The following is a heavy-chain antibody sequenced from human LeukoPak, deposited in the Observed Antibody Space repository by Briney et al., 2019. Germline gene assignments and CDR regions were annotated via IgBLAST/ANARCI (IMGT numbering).Heavy chain of an antibody. J-gene: IGHJ5*02. CDR1: GFTFSDYT. Sequence: PGGSLRLSCAASGFTFSDYTMNWVRQAPGKGLGWISYIDISSSSTYYADSVKGRFTISRDNAKNSLYLQMSSLRAEDTALYYCARGPPLFDPWGQGTLVTVSS. CDR2: IDISSSST. CDR3: ARGPPLFDP. V-gene: IGHV3-48*01.